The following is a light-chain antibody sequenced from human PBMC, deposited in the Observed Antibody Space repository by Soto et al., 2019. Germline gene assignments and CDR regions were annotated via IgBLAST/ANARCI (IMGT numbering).Light chain of an antibody. CDR2: AAS. Sequence: DIPLTQSPSTLSASVGDRVTITCRASQSVSIWLAWYRQKPGKAPKLLIYAASSLQSGVPSRFSGSGSGTEFTLTISSLQPDDFATYYCQHYNSYSEAFGQGTKVDIK. V-gene: IGKV1-5*01. J-gene: IGKJ1*01. CDR1: QSVSIW. CDR3: QHYNSYSEA.